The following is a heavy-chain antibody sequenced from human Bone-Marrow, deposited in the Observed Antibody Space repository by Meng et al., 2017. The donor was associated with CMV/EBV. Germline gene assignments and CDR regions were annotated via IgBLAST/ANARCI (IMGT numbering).Heavy chain of an antibody. CDR3: ARDRGREDIVVVPAAPIGY. CDR1: GFTFSDYY. D-gene: IGHD2-2*01. V-gene: IGHV3-11*04. CDR2: ISSSGSTI. Sequence: GGSLRLSCAASGFTFSDYYMSWIRQAPGKGLEWVSYISSSGSTIYYADSVKGRFTISRDNAKNSLYLQMNSLRAEDTAVYYCARDRGREDIVVVPAAPIGYWGQGSLVNVAS. J-gene: IGHJ4*02.